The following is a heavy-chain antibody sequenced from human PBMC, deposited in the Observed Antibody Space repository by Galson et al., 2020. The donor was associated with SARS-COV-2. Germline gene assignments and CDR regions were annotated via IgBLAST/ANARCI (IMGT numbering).Heavy chain of an antibody. J-gene: IGHJ2*01. D-gene: IGHD1-26*01. CDR3: ARPYSGSYSSYFEL. Sequence: SLKTYRDASGFPFRSYGMQWVRPAPGKRPAWVAVIPYDGSNKHYADSVKGRFTISRDNSKNTLYLQMNSLRAEDTAVYYCARPYSGSYSSYFELWGRGTLVTVSS. CDR1: GFPFRSYG. CDR2: IPYDGSNK. V-gene: IGHV3-30*03.